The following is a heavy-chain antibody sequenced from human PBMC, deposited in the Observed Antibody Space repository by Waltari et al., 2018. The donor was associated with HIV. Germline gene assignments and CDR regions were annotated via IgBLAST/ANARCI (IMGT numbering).Heavy chain of an antibody. CDR1: GGTFSSYA. CDR3: ARPLGAGDNPSNYGMDV. J-gene: IGHJ6*02. CDR2: IIPIFGTA. D-gene: IGHD3-10*01. Sequence: QVQLVQSGAEVKKPGSSVKVSCKASGGTFSSYAISWVRQAPGQGLEWMGGIIPIFGTANYAQKFQGRVTITADESTSTAYMELSSLRSEDTAVYYCARPLGAGDNPSNYGMDVWGQGTTVTVSS. V-gene: IGHV1-69*13.